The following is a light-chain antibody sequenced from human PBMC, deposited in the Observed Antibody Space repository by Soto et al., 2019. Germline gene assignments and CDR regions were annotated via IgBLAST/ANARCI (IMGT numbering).Light chain of an antibody. Sequence: EVVLTQSPATLSLSPGERGTLSCRASQTVGVYLAWYQQNAGQAPRLLIHGTSNRATGIPDRFSGSGSGTDFTLTFSRLEPEDFAVYYCEYYGSSITFGGGTRWIS. CDR3: EYYGSSIT. CDR2: GTS. CDR1: QTVGVY. J-gene: IGKJ4*01. V-gene: IGKV3-20*01.